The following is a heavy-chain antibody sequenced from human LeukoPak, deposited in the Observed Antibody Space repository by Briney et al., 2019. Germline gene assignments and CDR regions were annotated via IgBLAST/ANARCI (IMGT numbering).Heavy chain of an antibody. CDR2: IYHSGST. Sequence: SETLSLTCAVSGYSISSGYYWGWIRQPPGKGLEWIGSIYHSGSTYYNPSLKSRLTISVDTSKNQFSLKLSSVTAADTAVYYCASETIFGVSNAFDIWGQGTMVTVSS. J-gene: IGHJ3*02. D-gene: IGHD3-3*01. V-gene: IGHV4-38-2*01. CDR3: ASETIFGVSNAFDI. CDR1: GYSISSGYY.